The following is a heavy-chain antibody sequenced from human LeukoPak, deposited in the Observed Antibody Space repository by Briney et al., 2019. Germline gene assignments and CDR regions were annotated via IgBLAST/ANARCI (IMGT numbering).Heavy chain of an antibody. CDR3: ARPAAQWLAYFDY. D-gene: IGHD6-19*01. Sequence: SETLSLTCTVSGDSISSSYYYWGWIRQPPGRGLEWIGSMFYSGSTYYNPSLKSRVTISVDTSKNQFSLKLSSVTAADTAVYYCARPAAQWLAYFDYWGQGTLVTVSS. CDR1: GDSISSSYYY. J-gene: IGHJ4*02. V-gene: IGHV4-39*01. CDR2: MFYSGST.